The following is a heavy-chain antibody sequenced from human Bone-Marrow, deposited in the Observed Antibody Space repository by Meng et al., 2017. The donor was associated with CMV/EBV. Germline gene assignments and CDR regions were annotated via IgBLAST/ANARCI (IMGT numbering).Heavy chain of an antibody. V-gene: IGHV1-18*01. CDR3: ASEAASETVGAAYNWFDP. CDR1: GYTFTSYG. D-gene: IGHD1-26*01. CDR2: ISAYNGNT. J-gene: IGHJ5*02. Sequence: ASVKVSCKASGYTFTSYGISWVRQAPGQGLEWMGWISAYNGNTNYAQKLQGRVTMTTDPSTSTAYMELRSLRSDDTAVYYCASEAASETVGAAYNWFDPWGQGTVVTVSS.